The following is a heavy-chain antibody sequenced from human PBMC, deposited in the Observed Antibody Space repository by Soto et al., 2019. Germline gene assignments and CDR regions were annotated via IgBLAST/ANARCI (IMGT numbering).Heavy chain of an antibody. CDR1: GFTFSSYA. CDR3: AKTLTDYYDSSGYYYLDY. Sequence: GGSLRLSCAASGFTFSSYAMSWVRQAPGKGLEWVSAISGSGGSTYYADSVKGRFTISRDNSKNTLYLQMNSLRAEDTAVYYCAKTLTDYYDSSGYYYLDYWGQGTLVTVSS. V-gene: IGHV3-23*01. D-gene: IGHD3-22*01. J-gene: IGHJ4*02. CDR2: ISGSGGST.